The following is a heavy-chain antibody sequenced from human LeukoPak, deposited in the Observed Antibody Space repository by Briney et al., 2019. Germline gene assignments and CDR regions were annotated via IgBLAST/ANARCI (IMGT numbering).Heavy chain of an antibody. D-gene: IGHD1-26*01. J-gene: IGHJ3*02. Sequence: SETLSLTCTVSGDSINSSSYDWVWIRQPPGKGLQWIGNIYYTGNTYYKPSLKRRYTISVDTSKSQCSLRLSSVTPADTAVYWCASPYHFIMGATTGDVFDIWGQGTMVTVSS. CDR3: ASPYHFIMGATTGDVFDI. V-gene: IGHV4-39*01. CDR1: GDSINSSSYD. CDR2: IYYTGNT.